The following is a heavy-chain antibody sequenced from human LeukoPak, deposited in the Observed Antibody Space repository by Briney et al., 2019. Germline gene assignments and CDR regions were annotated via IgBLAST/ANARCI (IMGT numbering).Heavy chain of an antibody. V-gene: IGHV3-7*01. CDR1: GFTFSAYW. CDR3: ISRVVGGYSSA. Sequence: GGSLRLSCAASGFTFSAYWMSWVRQAPGKGLEWVANIKQDGSEEYYVDSVKGRFTISRDNAKNSLFLQMNSLRAEDTAMYYCISRVVGGYSSAWGRGTLVTVSS. D-gene: IGHD6-19*01. CDR2: IKQDGSEE. J-gene: IGHJ5*02.